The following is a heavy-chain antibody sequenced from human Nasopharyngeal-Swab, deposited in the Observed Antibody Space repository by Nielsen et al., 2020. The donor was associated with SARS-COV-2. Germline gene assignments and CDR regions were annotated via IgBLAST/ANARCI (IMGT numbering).Heavy chain of an antibody. Sequence: GESLKISCAASGFTFSSYGMHWVRQAPGKGLEWVAFIRYDGSNKYYADSVKGRFTISRDNSKNTLYLQMNSLRAEDTAVYYCAVGYCSSTSCYDAFDIWGQGTMVTVSS. CDR1: GFTFSSYG. CDR2: IRYDGSNK. D-gene: IGHD2-2*01. V-gene: IGHV3-30*02. J-gene: IGHJ3*02. CDR3: AVGYCSSTSCYDAFDI.